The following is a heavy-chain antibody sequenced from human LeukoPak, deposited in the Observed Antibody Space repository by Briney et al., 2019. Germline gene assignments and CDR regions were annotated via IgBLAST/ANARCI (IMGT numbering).Heavy chain of an antibody. Sequence: GGSLRLSCAASGFTFSSYAMSWVRQAPGKGLEWVSAISGSGGSTYYADSVKGRFTISRDNSKNTLYLQMNSLRAEDTAVYYCAKDEILLWFGELGDAFDIWGQGTMVTVSS. V-gene: IGHV3-23*01. CDR1: GFTFSSYA. D-gene: IGHD3-10*01. J-gene: IGHJ3*02. CDR3: AKDEILLWFGELGDAFDI. CDR2: ISGSGGST.